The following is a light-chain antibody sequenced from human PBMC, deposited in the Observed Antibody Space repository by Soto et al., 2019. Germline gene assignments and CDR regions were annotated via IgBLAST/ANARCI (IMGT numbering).Light chain of an antibody. CDR3: QSYDSSLSGSRV. CDR2: GNI. V-gene: IGLV1-40*01. CDR1: SSNIGTGYD. Sequence: QAVVTQPPSVSGAPGQRVTISCTGSSSNIGTGYDVHWYQQLPGTAPKLLIYGNINRPSGVPDRFSGSKSGTSASLAITGLQAEDEADYCCQSYDSSLSGSRVFGGGTKLTVL. J-gene: IGLJ2*01.